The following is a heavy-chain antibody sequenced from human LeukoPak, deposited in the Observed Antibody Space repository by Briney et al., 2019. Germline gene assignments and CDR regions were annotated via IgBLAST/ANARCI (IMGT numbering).Heavy chain of an antibody. V-gene: IGHV4-34*01. CDR2: INHSGST. CDR1: GGSFSGYY. Sequence: SETLSLTCAAYGGSFSGYYWSWIRQPPGKGLEWIGEINHSGSTNYNPSLKSRVTISVDTSKNQLSLKLSSVTAADTAVYYCARAGQTTVTHWGQGTLVTVSS. D-gene: IGHD4-17*01. CDR3: ARAGQTTVTH. J-gene: IGHJ4*02.